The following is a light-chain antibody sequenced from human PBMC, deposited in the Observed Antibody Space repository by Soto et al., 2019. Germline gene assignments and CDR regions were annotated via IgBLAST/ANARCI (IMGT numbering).Light chain of an antibody. CDR1: SSDVGGYNY. Sequence: QSVLTQPASVSGSPGQSITISCTGTSSDVGGYNYVSWYQQHPGKAPKLMIYDVSNRPSGVSNRFSGFKSGNTASLTISGLHAEDEADYYCSSYTTSSTYVFGTGNKLTVL. J-gene: IGLJ1*01. V-gene: IGLV2-14*03. CDR2: DVS. CDR3: SSYTTSSTYV.